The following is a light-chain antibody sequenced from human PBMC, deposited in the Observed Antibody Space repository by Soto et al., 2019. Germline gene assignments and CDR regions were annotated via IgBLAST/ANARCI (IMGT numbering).Light chain of an antibody. CDR1: SSDGGSDRL. V-gene: IGLV2-23*02. CDR2: EVS. Sequence: QSALTQPASLSGTPGHSITISYPATSSDGGSDRLVSWYQQYPARAGKIIIFEVSKRSSGISNRFSGSKSANTAALTISGLQSVDDADFFCWAYSGRSTVLGSGTKVTVL. J-gene: IGLJ1*01. CDR3: WAYSGRSTV.